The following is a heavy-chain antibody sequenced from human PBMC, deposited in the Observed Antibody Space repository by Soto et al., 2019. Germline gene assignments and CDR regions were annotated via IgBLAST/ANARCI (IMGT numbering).Heavy chain of an antibody. Sequence: SQTLLLTCVISGDSLSSISVAWNWVRQSPSRGLEWLGRTYYMSRWYNDYAVSVKSRITINPDTSKNQFSLQLNSVTPEDTAVYDCPGSTAGRRYHYYTMEVSGQGTTVSVSS. V-gene: IGHV6-1*01. J-gene: IGHJ6*01. CDR3: PGSTAGRRYHYYTMEV. CDR2: TYYMSRWYN. CDR1: GDSLSSISVA. D-gene: IGHD6-6*01.